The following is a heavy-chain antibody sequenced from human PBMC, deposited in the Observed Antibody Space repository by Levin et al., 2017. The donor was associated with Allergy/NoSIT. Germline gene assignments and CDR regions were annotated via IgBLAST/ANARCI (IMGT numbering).Heavy chain of an antibody. Sequence: SGPTLVKPTQTLTLTCTFSGFSLSTSGVGVGWIRQPPGKALEWLALIYWNDDKRYSPSLKSRLTITKDTSKNQVVLTMTNMDPVDTATYYCAHRGRDFNGRTWFDPWGQGTLVTVSS. CDR3: AHRGRDFNGRTWFDP. CDR1: GFSLSTSGVG. CDR2: IYWNDDK. D-gene: IGHD3-3*01. V-gene: IGHV2-5*01. J-gene: IGHJ5*02.